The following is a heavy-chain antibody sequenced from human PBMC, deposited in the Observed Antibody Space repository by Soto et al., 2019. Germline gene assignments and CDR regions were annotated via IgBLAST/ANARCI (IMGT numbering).Heavy chain of an antibody. Sequence: QVQLVXSXXEVXXPGSSVKVSCKASGGTFSSYAISWVRQAXXQGLEWMGGIIPIFGTANYAQKXXXXXXXXXXXXXXXXXXXXXXXRSEDTAVYYCARDASGSGSYRLWGQGTLVTVSS. CDR1: GGTFSSYA. V-gene: IGHV1-69*01. J-gene: IGHJ4*02. CDR2: IIPIFGTA. D-gene: IGHD3-10*01. CDR3: ARDASGSGSYRL.